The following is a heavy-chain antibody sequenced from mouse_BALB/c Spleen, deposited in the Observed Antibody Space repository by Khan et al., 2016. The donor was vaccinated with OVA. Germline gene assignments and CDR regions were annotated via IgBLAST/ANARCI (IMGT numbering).Heavy chain of an antibody. Sequence: EVQLVESGPGLVKPSQSLSLTCTVTGSSITSDYAWNRIRQFPGNKLEWMGYISYSGSTSYNPSLKSRISITRDTSKNQFFLQLNSVTTEDTATYYCAMGRTYWGQGTLVTVSA. CDR1: GSSITSDYA. V-gene: IGHV3-2*02. CDR3: AMGRTY. CDR2: ISYSGST. J-gene: IGHJ3*01. D-gene: IGHD4-1*01.